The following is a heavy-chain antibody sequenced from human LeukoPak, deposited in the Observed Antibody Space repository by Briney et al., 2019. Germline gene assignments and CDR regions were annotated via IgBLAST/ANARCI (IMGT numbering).Heavy chain of an antibody. CDR3: ARDYCSSTSCYAAIY. Sequence: ASVKVSCKASGYTFTGYYMHWVRQAPGQGLEWMGWINPNSGGTNYAQKFQGRVTMTRDTSISTAYMELSSLRSDDTAVHYCARDYCSSTSCYAAIYWGQGTLVTVSS. V-gene: IGHV1-2*02. D-gene: IGHD2-2*01. CDR2: INPNSGGT. CDR1: GYTFTGYY. J-gene: IGHJ4*02.